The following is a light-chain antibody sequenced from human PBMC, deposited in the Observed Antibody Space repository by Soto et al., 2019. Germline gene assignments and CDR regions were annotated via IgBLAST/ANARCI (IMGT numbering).Light chain of an antibody. J-gene: IGKJ1*01. CDR1: QSISMW. V-gene: IGKV1-5*03. Sequence: DIQMTQSPSTLSASVGDRVTITCRARQSISMWLAWYQQKPGKAPKLLIYKASSLESGVPSRFSGSGSGTEFTLTIRSLQPDDFATYYCQQYNSYRTFGQGTKVEIK. CDR3: QQYNSYRT. CDR2: KAS.